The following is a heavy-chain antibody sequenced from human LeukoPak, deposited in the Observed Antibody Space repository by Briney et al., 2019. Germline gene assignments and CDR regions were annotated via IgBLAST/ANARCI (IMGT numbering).Heavy chain of an antibody. D-gene: IGHD3-22*01. CDR1: GGTFSSYA. V-gene: IGHV1-69*04. Sequence: ASVKVSCKASGGTFSSYAISWVRQAPGQGLEWMGRIIPILGIANYAQKFQGRVTITADKPTSTAYMELSSLRSEDTAVYYCAREPREYDSSGYPDYWGQGTLVTVSS. CDR3: AREPREYDSSGYPDY. CDR2: IIPILGIA. J-gene: IGHJ4*02.